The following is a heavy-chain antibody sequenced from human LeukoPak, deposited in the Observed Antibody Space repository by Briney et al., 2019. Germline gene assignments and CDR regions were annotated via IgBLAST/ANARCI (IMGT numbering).Heavy chain of an antibody. CDR1: GGSISSYY. D-gene: IGHD3-3*01. V-gene: IGHV4-4*07. CDR2: IYTSGST. CDR3: ARSSITIFGVVISPFGY. J-gene: IGHJ4*02. Sequence: TSETLSLTCTVSGGSISSYYWSWIRQPAGKGLEWIGRIYTSGSTNYNPSLKSRVTMSVDTSKNQFSLKLSSVTAADTALYYCARSSITIFGVVISPFGYWGQGTLVTVSS.